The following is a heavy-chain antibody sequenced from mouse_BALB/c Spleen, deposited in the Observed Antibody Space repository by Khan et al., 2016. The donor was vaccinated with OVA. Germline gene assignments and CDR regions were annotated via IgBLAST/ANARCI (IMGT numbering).Heavy chain of an antibody. CDR3: TRIYRSDFDY. J-gene: IGHJ2*02. CDR1: GYSFTGYY. D-gene: IGHD1-1*01. V-gene: IGHV1-20*02. Sequence: VQLQQPGPELVRPGASVKISCKASGYSFTGYYMNWVMQSLGKSLEWFGRINPYIGETIYNQRFKDKATLTVDESSSTAYLQFRSLASEDSAVYYCTRIYRSDFDYWGQGTSLTVSS. CDR2: INPYIGET.